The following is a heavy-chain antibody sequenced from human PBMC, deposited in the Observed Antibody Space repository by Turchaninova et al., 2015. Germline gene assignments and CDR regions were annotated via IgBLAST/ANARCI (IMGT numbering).Heavy chain of an antibody. J-gene: IGHJ3*02. CDR2: ITTDWCNT. D-gene: IGHD2-2*01. Sequence: EVQLVESGGGLVQPGGSLRLSCAASGFTFTSQWMHWVRQVPGKGLVWVSRITTDWCNTLYADSEKGRFTISRDNAKNTIYLQMSSLRAEDTAIYYCATGAIHAFDMWGQGTMVTVSS. CDR3: ATGAIHAFDM. V-gene: IGHV3-74*01. CDR1: GFTFTSQW.